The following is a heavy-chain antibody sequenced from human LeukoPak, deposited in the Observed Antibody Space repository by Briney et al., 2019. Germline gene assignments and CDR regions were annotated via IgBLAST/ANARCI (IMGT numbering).Heavy chain of an antibody. Sequence: PSQTLSLTCTVSGGSTSSGDYYWNWIRQHPGKGLEWIGYIYYSGSTYYNPSLKSRVTISVDTSKNQFSLKLSSVTAADTAVYYCARITMVRGVIPRHAFDIWGQGTMVTVSS. V-gene: IGHV4-31*03. CDR2: IYYSGST. D-gene: IGHD3-10*01. CDR3: ARITMVRGVIPRHAFDI. J-gene: IGHJ3*02. CDR1: GGSTSSGDYY.